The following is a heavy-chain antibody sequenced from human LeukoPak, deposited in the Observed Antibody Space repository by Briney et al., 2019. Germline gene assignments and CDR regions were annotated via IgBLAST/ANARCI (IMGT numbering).Heavy chain of an antibody. CDR1: GFTFDDYG. V-gene: IGHV3-20*01. Sequence: GGSLRLSCAASGFTFDDYGMTWVRQTPGKGLEWVSGINWNGDTPIYTDSVKGRFTISRDNAKNSLYLQMNSLRVEDTAFYHCARVVGYANSGWYRQGAQYYYMDVWGKGTTVTVFS. D-gene: IGHD6-19*01. CDR2: INWNGDTP. J-gene: IGHJ6*03. CDR3: ARVVGYANSGWYRQGAQYYYMDV.